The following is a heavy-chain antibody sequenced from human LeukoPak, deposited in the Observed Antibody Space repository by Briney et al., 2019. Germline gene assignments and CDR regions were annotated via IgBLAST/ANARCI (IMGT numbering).Heavy chain of an antibody. V-gene: IGHV1-46*01. CDR2: INPSGGST. CDR3: ARVRGTIFGVVIMHAFDI. J-gene: IGHJ3*02. D-gene: IGHD3-3*01. CDR1: EYTFTGYY. Sequence: GASVKVSCKTSEYTFTGYYMHWVRQAPGQGLEWMGIINPSGGSTSYAQKFQGRVTMTRDMSTSTVYMELSSLRSEDTAVYYCARVRGTIFGVVIMHAFDIWGQGTMVTVSS.